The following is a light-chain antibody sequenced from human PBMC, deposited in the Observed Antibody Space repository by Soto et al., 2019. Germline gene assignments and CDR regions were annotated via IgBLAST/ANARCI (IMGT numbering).Light chain of an antibody. Sequence: QSVLTQPPSVSGAPGQGVTISCTGGSSNIGAGYDVHWYQHLPGTSPKLLIYGNHNRPSGVPDRFSGSKSGTSASLAITALQAEDEADYYCRSYDSSLSGSWVFGGGTKLTVL. CDR2: GNH. CDR1: SSNIGAGYD. V-gene: IGLV1-40*01. J-gene: IGLJ3*02. CDR3: RSYDSSLSGSWV.